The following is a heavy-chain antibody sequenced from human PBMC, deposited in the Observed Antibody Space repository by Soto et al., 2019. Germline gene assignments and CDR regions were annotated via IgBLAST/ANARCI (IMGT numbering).Heavy chain of an antibody. CDR2: ISSSGSTI. D-gene: IGHD4-17*01. J-gene: IGHJ6*03. CDR1: GFTFSDYY. CDR3: AREGYGAPPNYYYYYYMDV. Sequence: PGGSLRLSCAASGFTFSDYYMSWIRQAPGKGLEWVSYISSSGSTIYYADSVKGRFTISRDNAKNSLYLQMNSLRAEDTAVYYCAREGYGAPPNYYYYYYMDVWGKGTTVTVSS. V-gene: IGHV3-11*01.